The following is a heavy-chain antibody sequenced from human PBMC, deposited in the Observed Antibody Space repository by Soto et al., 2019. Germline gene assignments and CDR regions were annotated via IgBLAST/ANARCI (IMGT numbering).Heavy chain of an antibody. CDR3: AKDDSSWLFDY. V-gene: IGHV3-30*18. CDR2: ISYDGSNK. D-gene: IGHD6-13*01. J-gene: IGHJ4*02. Sequence: PGGSLRLSCAASGFTFSSYGMHWVRQAPGKGLEWVAVISYDGSNKYYADSVKGRFTISRDNSKNTLYLQMNSLRAEDTAVYYCAKDDSSWLFDYWGQGTLVTVSS. CDR1: GFTFSSYG.